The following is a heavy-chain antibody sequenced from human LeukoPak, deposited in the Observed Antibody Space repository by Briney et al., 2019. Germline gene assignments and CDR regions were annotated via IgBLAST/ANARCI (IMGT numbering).Heavy chain of an antibody. J-gene: IGHJ4*02. CDR1: GGTFISYA. CDR2: IIPIFGTA. V-gene: IGHV1-69*05. CDR3: ASFQGSSSPFDY. Sequence: SVKVSCKASGGTFISYAISWVRQAPGQGREWMGRIIPIFGTANYAQKFQGRVTITTDESTSTAYMELSSLRSEDTAVYYCASFQGSSSPFDYWGQGTLVTVSS. D-gene: IGHD6-13*01.